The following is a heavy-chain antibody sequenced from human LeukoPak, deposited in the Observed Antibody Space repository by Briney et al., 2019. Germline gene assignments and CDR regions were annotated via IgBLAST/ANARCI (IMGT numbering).Heavy chain of an antibody. CDR2: ISGSGGST. V-gene: IGHV3-23*01. CDR3: AKGFGLVVVVAATDH. Sequence: PGGSLRLSCAASGFTFSSYAMSWVRQAPGKGLEWVSAISGSGGSTYYADSVKGRFTISRDNSKNTLYLQMNSLRAEDTAVYYCAKGFGLVVVVAATDHWGQGTLVTVSS. CDR1: GFTFSSYA. J-gene: IGHJ4*02. D-gene: IGHD2-15*01.